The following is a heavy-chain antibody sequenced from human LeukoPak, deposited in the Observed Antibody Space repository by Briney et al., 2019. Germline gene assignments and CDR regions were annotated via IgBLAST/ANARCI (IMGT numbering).Heavy chain of an antibody. D-gene: IGHD6-13*01. Sequence: GGSLRLSCAASGFTFSSYWMGWVRQAPGKGLEWVASIKQDGSDKFYVASVKGRFTISRDNAKNSLYLQMNSLRAEDTAVYYCARGGAAAARKRGVDYWGQGILVAVSS. CDR2: IKQDGSDK. J-gene: IGHJ4*02. CDR3: ARGGAAAARKRGVDY. V-gene: IGHV3-7*01. CDR1: GFTFSSYW.